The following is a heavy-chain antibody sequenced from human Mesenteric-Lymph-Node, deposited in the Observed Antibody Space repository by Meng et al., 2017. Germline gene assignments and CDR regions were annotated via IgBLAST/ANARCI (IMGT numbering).Heavy chain of an antibody. D-gene: IGHD5-24*01. CDR2: IYYSGGT. V-gene: IGHV4-31*11. J-gene: IGHJ4*02. CDR3: ARGPSRWLQFSFDY. Sequence: QVHSQPYGSGLVLPSLTLSLTCAVSGDALSSGGYYWSWIRQHPGKGLECIGYIYYSGGTYYNPSLKSRVTISVDTSKNQFSLKLSSVTAADTAVYYCARGPSRWLQFSFDYWGQGTLVTVSS. CDR1: GDALSSGGYY.